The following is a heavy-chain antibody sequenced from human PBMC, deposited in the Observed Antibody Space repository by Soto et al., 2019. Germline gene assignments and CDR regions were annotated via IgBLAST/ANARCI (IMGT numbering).Heavy chain of an antibody. CDR1: GGSISSSSYY. CDR3: ARRSAMVYFDY. Sequence: SETLSLTCTVSGGSISSSSYYWGWIRQPPGKGLEWIGSIYYSGSTYYNPSLKSRVTISVDTSKNQFSLKLSSVTAADTAVYYCARRSAMVYFDYWGQGTLVTVSS. J-gene: IGHJ4*02. D-gene: IGHD5-18*01. V-gene: IGHV4-39*01. CDR2: IYYSGST.